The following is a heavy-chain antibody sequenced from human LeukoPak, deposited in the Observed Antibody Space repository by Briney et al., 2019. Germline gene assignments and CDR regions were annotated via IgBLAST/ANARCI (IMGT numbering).Heavy chain of an antibody. Sequence: GGSLRLSCGASGFTFSNYAMGWVRQAPGKGLEWVSTISASGAYTYYTDSVKGRFTISRDNSKNTLYLQMNSLRADDTAVYYCARVGNDFDPWGQGTLVTVSS. J-gene: IGHJ5*02. CDR3: ARVGNDFDP. V-gene: IGHV3-23*01. CDR2: ISASGAYT. CDR1: GFTFSNYA. D-gene: IGHD1-1*01.